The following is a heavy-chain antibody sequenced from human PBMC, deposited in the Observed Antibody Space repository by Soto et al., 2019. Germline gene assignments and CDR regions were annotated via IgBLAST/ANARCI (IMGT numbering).Heavy chain of an antibody. D-gene: IGHD1-26*01. J-gene: IGHJ4*02. CDR2: ISSSGSTI. CDR1: GFSFNTYE. CDR3: AYGGSCDY. V-gene: IGHV3-48*03. Sequence: EVQLVESGGGLVQPGGSLRLSCAASGFSFNTYEMNWVRRAPGKGLEWVSYISSSGSTIYYADSVKGRFTVSRDNGKNSLYLQMNSLRAEDTAVYYCAYGGSCDYWGQGTRVTVSS.